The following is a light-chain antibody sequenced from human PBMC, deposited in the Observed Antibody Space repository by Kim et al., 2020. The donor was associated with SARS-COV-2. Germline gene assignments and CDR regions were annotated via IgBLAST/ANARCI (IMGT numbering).Light chain of an antibody. CDR1: NIGSKS. J-gene: IGLJ1*01. V-gene: IGLV3-21*04. CDR3: QVWDSRGAQYV. CDR2: FDN. Sequence: SYELTQPPSVSVAPGKTATITCGGNNIGSKSVHWYQQKPGQAPVLFIYFDNVRPSGIPERFSGSNYGTTATLTISRVEAGDEADYYCQVWDSRGAQYVFGIGTKVTVL.